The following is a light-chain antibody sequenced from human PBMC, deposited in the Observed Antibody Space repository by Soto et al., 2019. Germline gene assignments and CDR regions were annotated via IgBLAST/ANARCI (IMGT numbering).Light chain of an antibody. CDR1: SSNVGSNT. Sequence: QSALAQPPSASGTPGERVTISCSGSSSNVGSNTVDWDQHVAGTAPKLLIYRNEKRPSGVPARFSGSKSGTSASLAISGLQSDDEAEYFCAAWDDGLTGVIFGGGTKLTVL. V-gene: IGLV1-44*01. CDR2: RNE. CDR3: AAWDDGLTGVI. J-gene: IGLJ2*01.